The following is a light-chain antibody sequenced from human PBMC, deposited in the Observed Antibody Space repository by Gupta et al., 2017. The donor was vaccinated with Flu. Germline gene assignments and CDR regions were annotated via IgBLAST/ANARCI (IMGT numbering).Light chain of an antibody. CDR3: CSHAGSYSWV. J-gene: IGLJ3*02. CDR2: DVN. CDR1: SSEVGAYNY. Sequence: QFALAQPRPGTGSPGHSVPISCPGTSSEVGAYNYVSWYQPYPGKAPKLMISDVNKRPSGVPDRFSGSKSGNTASLTISGLQPEDEADYYCCSHAGSYSWVFGGGSKVTVL. V-gene: IGLV2-11*01.